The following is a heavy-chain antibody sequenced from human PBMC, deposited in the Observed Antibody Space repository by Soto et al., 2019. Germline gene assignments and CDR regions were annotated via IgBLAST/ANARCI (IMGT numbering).Heavy chain of an antibody. CDR1: GYTFSNYG. CDR2: VSPYNGNT. CDR3: ASDRGYNGNYGWFDP. Sequence: QVQLVQSGAEVKKPGASVKVSCKASGYTFSNYGISWVRQAPGQGLEWMGRVSPYNGNTNYEQKLQGRVTMTTDTSPSTAYMELRSLRSDDTAVYYCASDRGYNGNYGWFDPWGQGTLVTVSS. J-gene: IGHJ5*02. D-gene: IGHD1-7*01. V-gene: IGHV1-18*01.